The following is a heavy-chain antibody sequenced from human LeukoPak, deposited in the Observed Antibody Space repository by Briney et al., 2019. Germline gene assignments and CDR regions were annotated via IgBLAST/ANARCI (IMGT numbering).Heavy chain of an antibody. D-gene: IGHD1-26*01. J-gene: IGHJ6*03. Sequence: TGGSLRLSCEASGFTFRGFLMHWVRQAPGRGLEWVSSIIADGETTYYAAPVKGRFTISRDNSKNTLTLQMNGLNADDTAVYFCAKRGVQGYMDVWGKGTTVIVSS. V-gene: IGHV3-23*01. CDR1: GFTFRGFL. CDR3: AKRGVQGYMDV. CDR2: IIADGETT.